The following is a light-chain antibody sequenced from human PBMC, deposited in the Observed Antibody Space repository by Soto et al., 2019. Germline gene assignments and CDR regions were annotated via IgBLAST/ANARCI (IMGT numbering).Light chain of an antibody. J-gene: IGKJ2*01. CDR2: GAS. Sequence: EIVLTQSPGTLSLSPGERATLSCRASQSITKYLASYQQRPGQSPRLLIYGASSRATGVPDRFSGGGSATDFTLTVSRLEPEDFAVYYCQQYSGSPRTFGQGTKLEIK. CDR1: QSITKY. CDR3: QQYSGSPRT. V-gene: IGKV3-20*01.